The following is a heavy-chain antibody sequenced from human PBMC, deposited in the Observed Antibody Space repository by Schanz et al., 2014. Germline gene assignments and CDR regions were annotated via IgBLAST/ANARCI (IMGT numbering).Heavy chain of an antibody. V-gene: IGHV4-59*08. J-gene: IGHJ5*02. CDR1: GGDIGNYY. CDR2: IHQRGGT. D-gene: IGHD3-3*01. CDR3: AKFLYDDPS. Sequence: QVQLQESGPGLVKPSETLSLTCSVSGGDIGNYYWSWIRQPPGKGLEWIGYIHQRGGTNYNPSLKSRAPILVDTSKTQFPLRRPSLTAADTAVYYCAKFLYDDPSWGQGTLVTVSS.